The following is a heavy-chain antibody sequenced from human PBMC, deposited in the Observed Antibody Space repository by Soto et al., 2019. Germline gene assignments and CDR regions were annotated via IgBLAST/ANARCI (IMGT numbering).Heavy chain of an antibody. CDR1: GFTFSSYS. D-gene: IGHD3-10*01. J-gene: IGHJ4*02. V-gene: IGHV3-48*01. CDR2: ISSSSSTI. CDR3: ARELNPWFGEAKVDY. Sequence: EVQLVESGGGLVQPGGSLRLSCAASGFTFSSYSMNWVRQAPGKGLEWVSYISSSSSTIYYADSVKGRVTISRDNAKNSLYLQMNGLRAEDTAVYYCARELNPWFGEAKVDYWGQGTLVTVSS.